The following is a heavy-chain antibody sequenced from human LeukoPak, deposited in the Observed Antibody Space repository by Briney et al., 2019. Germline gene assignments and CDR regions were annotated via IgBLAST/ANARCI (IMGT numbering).Heavy chain of an antibody. CDR2: IYYSGST. D-gene: IGHD3-22*01. Sequence: SETLSLTCTVSGGSVSSGSYYWSWIRQPPGKGLEWIGYIYYSGSTNYNPSLKSRVTISVDTSKNQFSLKLSSVTAADTAVYYCARGYDSSGYSYGVDYWGQGTLVTVSS. CDR3: ARGYDSSGYSYGVDY. CDR1: GGSVSSGSYY. V-gene: IGHV4-61*01. J-gene: IGHJ4*02.